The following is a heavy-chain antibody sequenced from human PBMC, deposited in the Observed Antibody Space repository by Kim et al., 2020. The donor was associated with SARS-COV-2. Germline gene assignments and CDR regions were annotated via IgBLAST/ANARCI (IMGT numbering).Heavy chain of an antibody. D-gene: IGHD5-18*01. J-gene: IGHJ4*02. V-gene: IGHV5-51*01. Sequence: SPSFQGQVTISADKSISTAYLQWSSLKDSDTAMYYCARAGYSYGLYFDYWGQGTLVTVSS. CDR3: ARAGYSYGLYFDY.